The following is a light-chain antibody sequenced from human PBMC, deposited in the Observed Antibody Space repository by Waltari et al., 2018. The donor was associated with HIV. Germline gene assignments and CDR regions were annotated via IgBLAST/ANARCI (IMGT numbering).Light chain of an antibody. Sequence: SYVLTQPPSVSVAPGKTARITCGGNNIGGKSVQWYQQKPGQAPVLVIYYDNDRPSGIPERFSGSNSGNTATLTISRVEAGDEADYYCQVWDSNYNHVVFGGGTKLTVL. V-gene: IGLV3-21*04. CDR3: QVWDSNYNHVV. CDR1: NIGGKS. J-gene: IGLJ2*01. CDR2: YDN.